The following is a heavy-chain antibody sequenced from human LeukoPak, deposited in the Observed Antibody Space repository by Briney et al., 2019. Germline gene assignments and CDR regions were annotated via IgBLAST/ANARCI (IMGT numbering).Heavy chain of an antibody. CDR1: GGSFSGYY. J-gene: IGHJ4*02. CDR2: INHSGST. V-gene: IGHV4-34*01. D-gene: IGHD2-2*01. Sequence: SETLSLTCAVYGGSFSGYYWSWIRQPPGKGLEWIGEINHSGSTNYNPSLKSRVTISVDTSKNQFSLKLSSVTAADTAVYYCARGRYCSSTSCYARWLRSAYFDYWGQGTLVTVSS. CDR3: ARGRYCSSTSCYARWLRSAYFDY.